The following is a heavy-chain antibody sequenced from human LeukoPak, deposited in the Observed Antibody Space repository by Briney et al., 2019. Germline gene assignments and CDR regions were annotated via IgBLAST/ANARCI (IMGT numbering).Heavy chain of an antibody. Sequence: ASVPVSCKASGYTFTDYYMHWVRQAPGQGLEWMGWISPNSGGTNYAQKFQGRVTMTRDTSISTAYMELSRLRSDDTAVYYCARDYVGDNWFDPWGQGTLVTVSS. CDR3: ARDYVGDNWFDP. J-gene: IGHJ5*02. CDR2: ISPNSGGT. D-gene: IGHD3-16*01. CDR1: GYTFTDYY. V-gene: IGHV1-2*02.